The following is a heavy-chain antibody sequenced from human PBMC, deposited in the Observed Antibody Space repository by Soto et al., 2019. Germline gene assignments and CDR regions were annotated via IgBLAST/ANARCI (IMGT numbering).Heavy chain of an antibody. V-gene: IGHV1-18*01. Sequence: ASVKVSCKAAGYTFTNFGISWVRQAPGQGLEWMGGISAIIPTTDYAQKFQGRVTITTDESTSTAYMELTSLRSEDTAVYYCARDKDRLQFGGNYYYAMDVWGQGTTVTVS. J-gene: IGHJ6*02. CDR3: ARDKDRLQFGGNYYYAMDV. CDR1: GYTFTNFG. CDR2: ISAIIPTT. D-gene: IGHD5-12*01.